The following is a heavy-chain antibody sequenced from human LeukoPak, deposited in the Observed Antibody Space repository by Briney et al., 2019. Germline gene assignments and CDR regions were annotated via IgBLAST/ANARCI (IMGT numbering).Heavy chain of an antibody. V-gene: IGHV3-74*01. CDR2: INNDGSLT. J-gene: IGHJ4*02. CDR3: ARPGIALACDY. CDR1: GFTFSSYW. Sequence: GGSLRLSCAASGFTFSSYWMHWVRQTPGKGLVWVSRINNDGSLTNYADSVKSRFTISRDNAKNTMYLQMNSLRAEVTAVYCCARPGIALACDYWGQGALVTVSS. D-gene: IGHD6-19*01.